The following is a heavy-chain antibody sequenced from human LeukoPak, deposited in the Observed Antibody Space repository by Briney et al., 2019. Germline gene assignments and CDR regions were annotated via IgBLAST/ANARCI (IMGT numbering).Heavy chain of an antibody. CDR3: ARVEYYYGSGSYPDY. V-gene: IGHV3-11*01. D-gene: IGHD3-10*01. CDR1: GFTLSDYY. J-gene: IGHJ4*02. Sequence: PGGSLRLSCAASGFTLSDYYMSWIRQAPGKGLEWVSYISSSGSTIYYADSVKGRFAISRDNAKNSLYLQMNSLRAEDTAVYYCARVEYYYGSGSYPDYWGQGTLVTVSS. CDR2: ISSSGSTI.